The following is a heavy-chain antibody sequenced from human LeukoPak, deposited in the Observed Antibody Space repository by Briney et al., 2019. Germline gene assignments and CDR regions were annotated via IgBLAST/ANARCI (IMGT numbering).Heavy chain of an antibody. D-gene: IGHD3-10*01. J-gene: IGHJ4*02. CDR3: AKDSKGRSLNYYFDY. CDR2: ISGSGGST. V-gene: IGHV3-23*01. CDR1: GFTFSSYA. Sequence: GGSLRLSCAASGFTFSSYAMNWVRQAPGKGLEWVSAISGSGGSTYYADSVKGRFTISRDNSKNTLYLQMNSLRAEDTAVYYCAKDSKGRSLNYYFDYWGQGTLVTVSS.